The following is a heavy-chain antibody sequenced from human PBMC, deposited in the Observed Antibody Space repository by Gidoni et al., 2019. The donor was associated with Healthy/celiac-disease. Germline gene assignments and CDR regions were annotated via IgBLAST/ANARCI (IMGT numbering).Heavy chain of an antibody. CDR2: ISYDGSNK. CDR3: ARDFTGEDYYDSSGSMADY. D-gene: IGHD3-22*01. V-gene: IGHV3-30-3*01. Sequence: QVQLVESGGGVVQPGRSLRLSCAASGFTFSSYAMHWVRQAPGKGLEWVAVISYDGSNKYYADSVKGRFTISRDNSKNTLYLQMNSLRAEDTAVYYCARDFTGEDYYDSSGSMADYWGQGTLVTVSS. CDR1: GFTFSSYA. J-gene: IGHJ4*02.